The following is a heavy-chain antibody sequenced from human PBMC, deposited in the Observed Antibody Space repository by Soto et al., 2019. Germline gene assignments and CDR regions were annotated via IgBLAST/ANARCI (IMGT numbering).Heavy chain of an antibody. J-gene: IGHJ5*02. D-gene: IGHD6-13*01. CDR2: ISGSGGST. CDR1: GFTFSSYA. CDR3: AKDYDHSSSWYRGLFDP. Sequence: PGGFLRLSCAASGFTFSSYAMSWVRQAPGKGLEWVSAISGSGGSTYYADSVKGRFTISRDNSKNTLYLQMNSLRAEDTAVYYCAKDYDHSSSWYRGLFDPWGQGTLVTVS. V-gene: IGHV3-23*01.